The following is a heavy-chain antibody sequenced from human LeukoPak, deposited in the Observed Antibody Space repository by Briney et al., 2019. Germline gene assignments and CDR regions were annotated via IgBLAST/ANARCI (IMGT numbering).Heavy chain of an antibody. J-gene: IGHJ4*02. V-gene: IGHV4-39*01. D-gene: IGHD1-7*01. Sequence: PSETLSLTCTVSGGSISSSSYNWGWIRQPPGKGLEWIGSVYYSGSTYYNPSLKSRVTMSVDTSKNQFSLRLTSVTATDTAVYFCARLHRYQAAGTGFGDWGQGTLVTVSS. CDR2: VYYSGST. CDR1: GGSISSSSYN. CDR3: ARLHRYQAAGTGFGD.